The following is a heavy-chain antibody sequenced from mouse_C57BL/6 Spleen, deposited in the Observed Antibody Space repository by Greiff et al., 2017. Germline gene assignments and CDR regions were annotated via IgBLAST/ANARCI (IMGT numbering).Heavy chain of an antibody. V-gene: IGHV1-82*01. CDR3: ARYYGYDPWYFDV. D-gene: IGHD2-2*01. Sequence: VQLQESGPELVKPGASVKISCKASGYAFSSSWMNWVKQRPGKGLEWIGRIYPGDGDTNYNGKFKGKATLTADKSSSTAYMQLSSLTSEDSAVYFCARYYGYDPWYFDVWGTGTTVTVSS. CDR1: GYAFSSSW. CDR2: IYPGDGDT. J-gene: IGHJ1*03.